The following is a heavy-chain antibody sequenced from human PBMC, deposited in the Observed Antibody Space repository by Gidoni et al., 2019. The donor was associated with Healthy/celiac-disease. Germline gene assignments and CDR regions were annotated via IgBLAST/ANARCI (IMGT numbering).Heavy chain of an antibody. J-gene: IGHJ6*02. V-gene: IGHV6-1*01. CDR3: ARGYGGVYDSSAYTNPLYFYRGMDV. Sequence: QVQLQQSGPGLAKPSQTPSLTCPISGVSVSSQSAARNWIRQSQSRGLEWLGRTYYRSKWYNDYAVSVKSRITINPDTSKNQFSLQLNSVTPEDTAVYYCARGYGGVYDSSAYTNPLYFYRGMDVWGQGTTVTVSS. D-gene: IGHD3-22*01. CDR2: TYYRSKWYN. CDR1: GVSVSSQSAA.